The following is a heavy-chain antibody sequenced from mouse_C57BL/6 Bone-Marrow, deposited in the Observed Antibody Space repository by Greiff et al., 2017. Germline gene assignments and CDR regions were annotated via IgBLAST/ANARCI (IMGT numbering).Heavy chain of an antibody. V-gene: IGHV5-9-1*02. Sequence: EVQVVESGEGLVKPGGSLKLSCAASGFTFSSYAMSWVRQTPEQRLEWVAYISSGGAYIYYADTVQGRFTISRDNAMNTLYLQMSSLKAEDTAMSYCTRTHYYGLDYWGQGTTLTVSS. J-gene: IGHJ2*01. D-gene: IGHD1-1*01. CDR2: ISSGGAYI. CDR3: TRTHYYGLDY. CDR1: GFTFSSYA.